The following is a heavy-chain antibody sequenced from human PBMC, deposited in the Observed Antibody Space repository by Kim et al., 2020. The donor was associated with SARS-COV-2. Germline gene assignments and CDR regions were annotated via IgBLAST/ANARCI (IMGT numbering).Heavy chain of an antibody. CDR1: GGSISSSSYY. CDR2: IYYSGST. Sequence: SETLSLTCTVSGGSISSSSYYWGWIRQPPGKGLEWIGSIYYSGSTYYNPSLKSRVTISVDTSKNQFSLKLSSVTAADTAVYYCARDSIGYSSSWYRPPHNQKYGMDVWGQGTTVTVSS. V-gene: IGHV4-39*07. D-gene: IGHD6-13*01. J-gene: IGHJ6*02. CDR3: ARDSIGYSSSWYRPPHNQKYGMDV.